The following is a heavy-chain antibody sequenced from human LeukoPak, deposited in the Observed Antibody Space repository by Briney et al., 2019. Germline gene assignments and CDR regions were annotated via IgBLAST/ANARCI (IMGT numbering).Heavy chain of an antibody. CDR1: GFTFSSYA. D-gene: IGHD3-16*02. J-gene: IGHJ4*02. CDR2: ISGSGGST. CDR3: AKGLFMITFGGVIGDY. Sequence: GGSLRLSCAASGFTFSSYAMSWVPQAPGKGLEWVSAISGSGGSTYYADSVKGRFTISRDKSKNTLYLQMKSLRAEDTAVYYCAKGLFMITFGGVIGDYWGQGTLVTVSS. V-gene: IGHV3-23*01.